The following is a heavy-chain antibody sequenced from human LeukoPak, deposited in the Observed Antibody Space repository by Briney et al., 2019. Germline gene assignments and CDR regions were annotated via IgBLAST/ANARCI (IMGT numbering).Heavy chain of an antibody. Sequence: GGSLRLSCAASGFTFSSYSMNWVRQAPGKGLEWVSLISWDGGSTYYADSVKGRFTISRDNSKNSLYLQMNSLRAEDTALYYCAKDMAAYYYSSGNIDSRGQGTLVTVSS. D-gene: IGHD3-10*01. CDR2: ISWDGGST. CDR3: AKDMAAYYYSSGNIDS. V-gene: IGHV3-43D*03. CDR1: GFTFSSYS. J-gene: IGHJ4*02.